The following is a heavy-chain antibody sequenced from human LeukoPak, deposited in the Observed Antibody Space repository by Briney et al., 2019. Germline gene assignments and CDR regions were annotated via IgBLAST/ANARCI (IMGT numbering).Heavy chain of an antibody. V-gene: IGHV3-7*01. CDR1: GFTFSNYW. CDR3: AGRSGSFDC. J-gene: IGHJ4*02. CDR2: IKQDGSKK. Sequence: GGSLRLSCAASGFTFSNYWMSWVRQAPGKGLEWVANIKQDGSKKNYVDSVKGRFTISRVNAKNSLYLQMNSLRAEDTAVYYCAGRSGSFDCWGQGTLVTVSS. D-gene: IGHD3-10*01.